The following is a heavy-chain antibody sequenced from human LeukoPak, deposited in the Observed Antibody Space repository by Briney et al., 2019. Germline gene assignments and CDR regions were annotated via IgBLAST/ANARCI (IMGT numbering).Heavy chain of an antibody. J-gene: IGHJ4*02. D-gene: IGHD5-18*01. Sequence: SETLSLTCTVSGGSISSSSYYWGWIRQPPGRGLEWIGSIYYSGSTYYNPSLKSRVTISVDTSKNQFSLKLSSVTAADTAVYYWARRIQLWSRRAYYFDYWGQGTLVTVSS. V-gene: IGHV4-39*01. CDR1: GGSISSSSYY. CDR3: ARRIQLWSRRAYYFDY. CDR2: IYYSGST.